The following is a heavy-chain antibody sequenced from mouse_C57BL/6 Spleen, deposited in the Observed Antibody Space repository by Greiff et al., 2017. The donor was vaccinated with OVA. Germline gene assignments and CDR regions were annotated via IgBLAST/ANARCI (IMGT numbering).Heavy chain of an antibody. Sequence: QVQLQQSGPELVKPGASVKISCKASGYTFTDYYINWVKQRPGQGLEWIGWIFPGSGSTYYNEKFKGKATLTVDKSYSTAYMLLSSLTSEDSAVYFCARMDYYGSSGILYAMGYWGQGTSVTVSS. CDR2: IFPGSGST. V-gene: IGHV1-75*01. J-gene: IGHJ4*01. D-gene: IGHD1-1*01. CDR3: ARMDYYGSSGILYAMGY. CDR1: GYTFTDYY.